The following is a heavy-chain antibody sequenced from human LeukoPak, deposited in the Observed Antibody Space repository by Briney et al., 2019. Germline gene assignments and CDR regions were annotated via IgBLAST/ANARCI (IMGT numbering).Heavy chain of an antibody. CDR3: ARDSSGWNWFDP. J-gene: IGHJ5*02. CDR2: INPSGGST. V-gene: IGHV1-46*01. Sequence: ASVKVSCKASGYTFTSYYMHWVRQAPGQGLEWMGIINPSGGSTSYAQKFQGRVTMTRDTSTSTVYMELSSLRSGDTAVYYCARDSSGWNWFDPWGQGTLVTVSS. D-gene: IGHD6-19*01. CDR1: GYTFTSYY.